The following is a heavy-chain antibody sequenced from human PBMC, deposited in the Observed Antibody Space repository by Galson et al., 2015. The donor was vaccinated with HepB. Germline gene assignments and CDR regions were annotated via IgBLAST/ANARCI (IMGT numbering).Heavy chain of an antibody. J-gene: IGHJ4*02. CDR2: ISGSGGNT. D-gene: IGHD6-6*01. CDR3: AKDRRYSSSSIGGDY. V-gene: IGHV3-23*01. Sequence: SLRLSCAASGFTFSSYAMSWVRQAPGKGLEWVSAISGSGGNTYYADSVKGRFTISRDNSKNTLYLQMNSLRAEDTAVYYCAKDRRYSSSSIGGDYWGQGTLVTVSS. CDR1: GFTFSSYA.